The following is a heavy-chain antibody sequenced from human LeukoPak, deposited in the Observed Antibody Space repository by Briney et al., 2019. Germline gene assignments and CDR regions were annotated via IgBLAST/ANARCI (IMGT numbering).Heavy chain of an antibody. V-gene: IGHV7-4-1*02. CDR3: ARERSPIFGVVRRHNNWFDP. CDR1: GYTFNGYS. CDR2: INTNAGNP. J-gene: IGHJ5*02. Sequence: ASLKVSCKASGYTFNGYSIIWVREAAGESLQWRGWINTNAGNPTYAQGFTGRFVFSLDTPVSTAYLQISSLKAEDTAVYYCARERSPIFGVVRRHNNWFDPWGQGTLVTVSS. D-gene: IGHD3-3*01.